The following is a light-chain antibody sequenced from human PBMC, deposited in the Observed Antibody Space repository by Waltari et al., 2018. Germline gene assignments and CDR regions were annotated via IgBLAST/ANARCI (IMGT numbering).Light chain of an antibody. V-gene: IGKV4-1*01. Sequence: DIVMTQSPDSLAVSLGERATINCRSSQSILDNSNNKNNLTWYQQKPGQAPKLLSYWASTREAGVPARFSGSGSGTHFTLTISSLQAEDVAVYYCQQHYSSPLTFGGGTKVEL. CDR1: QSILDNSNNKNN. CDR2: WAS. CDR3: QQHYSSPLT. J-gene: IGKJ4*01.